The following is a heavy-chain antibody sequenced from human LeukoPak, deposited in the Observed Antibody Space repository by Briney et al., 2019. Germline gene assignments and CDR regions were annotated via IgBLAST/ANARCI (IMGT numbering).Heavy chain of an antibody. CDR3: AKDGGYHPGYYYYMDV. CDR1: GFTFDDYT. D-gene: IGHD3-16*02. CDR2: ITWDGGAT. J-gene: IGHJ6*03. V-gene: IGHV3-43*01. Sequence: GGSLRLSCAASGFTFDDYTMHWVRQAPGKGLEWVSLITWDGGATYYADSVKGRFTISRDNAKNSLYLQMNSLRAGDTAVYYCAKDGGYHPGYYYYMDVWGEGTTVTVSS.